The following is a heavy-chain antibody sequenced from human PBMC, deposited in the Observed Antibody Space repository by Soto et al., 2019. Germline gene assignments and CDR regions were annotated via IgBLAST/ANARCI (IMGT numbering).Heavy chain of an antibody. J-gene: IGHJ4*02. CDR3: AKDWGTLDY. Sequence: LRLSCAGSGFTFRSYPMSWVRRAPEKGLEWVSSIGVSVGTTYYADSVKGRFTISRDNSQNTLYLEMNSLRAEETAVYYCAKDWGTLDYWGQGALVTV. D-gene: IGHD7-27*01. CDR2: IGVSVGTT. CDR1: GFTFRSYP. V-gene: IGHV3-23*01.